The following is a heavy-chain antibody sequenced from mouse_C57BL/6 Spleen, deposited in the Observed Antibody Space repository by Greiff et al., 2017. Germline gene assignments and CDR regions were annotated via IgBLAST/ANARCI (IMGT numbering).Heavy chain of an antibody. V-gene: IGHV5-15*04. D-gene: IGHD2-5*01. CDR1: GFTFSDYG. CDR2: ISNLAYSI. J-gene: IGHJ4*01. CDR3: ARRGYSKGAMDY. Sequence: EVKLVESGGGLVQPGGSLKLSCAASGFTFSDYGMAWVRQAPRKGPEWVAFISNLAYSIYYADTVTGRFTISRENAKNTLCLEMSSLRSEDTAMYYCARRGYSKGAMDYWGQGTSVTVSS.